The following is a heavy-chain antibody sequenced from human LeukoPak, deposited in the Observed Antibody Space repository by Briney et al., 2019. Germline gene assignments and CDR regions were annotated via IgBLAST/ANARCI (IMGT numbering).Heavy chain of an antibody. CDR2: IYYSGST. CDR1: GGSISRYY. Sequence: SETLSLTCTVSGGSISRYYWSWIRQPPGKGLEWIGYIYYSGSTNNNPSLKSRVTISVDTSKNQFSLKLSSVTAADTAVYYCARLGAYSSSWSSTGDYWGQGTLVTVSS. D-gene: IGHD6-13*01. J-gene: IGHJ4*02. CDR3: ARLGAYSSSWSSTGDY. V-gene: IGHV4-59*01.